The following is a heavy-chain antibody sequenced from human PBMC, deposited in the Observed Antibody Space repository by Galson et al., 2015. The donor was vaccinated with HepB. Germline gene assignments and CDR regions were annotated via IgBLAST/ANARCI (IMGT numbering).Heavy chain of an antibody. CDR2: ISGSGGST. V-gene: IGHV3-23*01. CDR3: AKGGGLLSPAAYSSSWYSISPPVEYWYFDL. CDR1: GFTFSSYA. J-gene: IGHJ2*01. D-gene: IGHD6-13*01. Sequence: SLRLSCAASGFTFSSYAMSWVRQAPGKGLEWVSAISGSGGSTYYADSVKGRFTISRDNSKNTLYLQMNSLRAEDTAVYYCAKGGGLLSPAAYSSSWYSISPPVEYWYFDLWGRGTLVTVSS.